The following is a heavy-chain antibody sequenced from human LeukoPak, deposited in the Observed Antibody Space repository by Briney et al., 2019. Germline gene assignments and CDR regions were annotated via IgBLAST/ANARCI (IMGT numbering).Heavy chain of an antibody. CDR2: ISSNGGST. J-gene: IGHJ4*02. CDR3: ASLTQGN. D-gene: IGHD4/OR15-4a*01. V-gene: IGHV3-64*01. CDR1: GFTFSSYA. Sequence: GGSLRLSCAASGFTFSSYAMHWVRQAPGKGLEYVSAISSNGGSTYYANSVKGRFTISRDSSKNTLYLQMGSLRAEDTAVYYCASLTQGNWGQGTLVTVSS.